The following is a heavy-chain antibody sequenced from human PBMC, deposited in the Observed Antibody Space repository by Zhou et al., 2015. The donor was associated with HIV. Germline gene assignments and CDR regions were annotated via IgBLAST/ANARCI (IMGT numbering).Heavy chain of an antibody. J-gene: IGHJ4*02. D-gene: IGHD2-15*01. CDR2: IIPIFGTA. Sequence: QVQLVQSGAEVKKPGSSVKVSCKASGGTFSSYAISWVRQAPGQGLEWMGGIIPIFGTANYAQKFQGRVTITADESTSTAYMELSSLRSEDTAVYYCARDSGYCSGGSCYRSGYFDYWGQGTLVTVSS. CDR3: ARDSGYCSGGSCYRSGYFDY. CDR1: GGTFSSYA. V-gene: IGHV1-69*01.